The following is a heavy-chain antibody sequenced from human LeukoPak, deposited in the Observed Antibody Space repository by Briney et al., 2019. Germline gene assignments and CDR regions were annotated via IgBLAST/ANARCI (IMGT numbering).Heavy chain of an antibody. D-gene: IGHD3-22*01. V-gene: IGHV1-18*01. CDR1: GYTFTSYG. CDR3: ARGIHYYDSSGYSPYYYYMDV. Sequence: ASVKVSCKASGYTFTSYGNSWVRQAPGQGLEWMGWISAYNGNTNYAQKLQGRVTMTTDTSTSTAHMELRSLRSDDTAVYYCARGIHYYDSSGYSPYYYYMDVWGKGTTVTVSS. J-gene: IGHJ6*03. CDR2: ISAYNGNT.